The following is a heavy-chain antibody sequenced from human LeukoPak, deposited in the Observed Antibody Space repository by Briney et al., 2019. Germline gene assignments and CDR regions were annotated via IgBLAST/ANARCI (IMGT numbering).Heavy chain of an antibody. CDR3: ARDYGSGTRLHDY. J-gene: IGHJ4*02. D-gene: IGHD3-10*01. CDR1: GGTFSSYA. CDR2: IITIFGTA. V-gene: IGHV1-69*01. Sequence: SVKVSCKASGGTFSSYAISWVRQAPGRGLEWMGGIITIFGTANYAQKFQGRVTITADESTSTAYMELSSLRSEDTAVYYCARDYGSGTRLHDYWGQGTLVTFSA.